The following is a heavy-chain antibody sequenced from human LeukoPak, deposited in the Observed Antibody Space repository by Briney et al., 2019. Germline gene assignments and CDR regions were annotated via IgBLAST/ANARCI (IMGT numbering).Heavy chain of an antibody. J-gene: IGHJ5*02. V-gene: IGHV3-15*01. CDR1: GFTFSNAW. CDR2: IKSKADGGTT. D-gene: IGHD1-1*01. Sequence: GGSLRLSCAASGFTFSNAWMSWVRQAPGEGLEWVGRIKSKADGGTTDYAAPVKGRFTISRDNSKNTLYLQMNSLRAEDTAVYYCAKDPLNYWFDPWGQGTLVTVSS. CDR3: AKDPLNYWFDP.